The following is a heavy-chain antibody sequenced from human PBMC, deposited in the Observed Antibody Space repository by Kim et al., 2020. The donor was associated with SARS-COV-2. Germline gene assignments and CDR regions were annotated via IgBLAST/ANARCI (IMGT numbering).Heavy chain of an antibody. J-gene: IGHJ3*02. D-gene: IGHD3-16*01. V-gene: IGHV3-15*01. CDR3: TTDEFGIIYAFDI. CDR1: GFTFSNAW. CDR2: IKSKTDGGTT. Sequence: GGSLRLSCAASGFTFSNAWMSWVRQAPGKGLEWVGRIKSKTDGGTTDYAAPVKGRFTISRDDSKNTLYLQMNSLKTEDTAVYYCTTDEFGIIYAFDIWGQGTMVTVSS.